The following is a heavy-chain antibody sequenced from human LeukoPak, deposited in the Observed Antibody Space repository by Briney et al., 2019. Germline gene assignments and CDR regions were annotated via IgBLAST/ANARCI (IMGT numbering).Heavy chain of an antibody. CDR2: IWYDGSKK. V-gene: IGHV3-33*06. J-gene: IGHJ6*03. D-gene: IGHD1-26*01. CDR1: GFTFSSYG. Sequence: GGSLRLSCAASGFTFSSYGMHWVRQAPGKGLEWVAVIWYDGSKKYYADSVKGRFTISRDNSKNTLYLQMNSLRAEDTAVYYCAKVGATPRYYYYYYMDVWGKGTTVTVSS. CDR3: AKVGATPRYYYYYYMDV.